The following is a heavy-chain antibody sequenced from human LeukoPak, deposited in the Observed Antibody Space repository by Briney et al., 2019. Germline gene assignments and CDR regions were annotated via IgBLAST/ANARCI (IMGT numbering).Heavy chain of an antibody. CDR3: ARSGIAARLRYFQH. CDR1: GYTFTSYD. J-gene: IGHJ1*01. CDR2: MNPNSGNT. D-gene: IGHD6-6*01. V-gene: IGHV1-8*03. Sequence: ASVKVSCKASGYTFTSYDINWVRQATGQGLEWMGWMNPNSGNTGYAQKFQGRVTITRNTSISTAYMELSSLRSEDMAVYYCARSGIAARLRYFQHWGQGTLVTVSS.